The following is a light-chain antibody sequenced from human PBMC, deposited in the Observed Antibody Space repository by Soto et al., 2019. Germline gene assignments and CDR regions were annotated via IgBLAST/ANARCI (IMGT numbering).Light chain of an antibody. CDR2: GAS. V-gene: IGKV3-15*01. CDR3: QHYNNWPPWT. Sequence: EIVMTQSPATLSVSPGERATLSYRASQSVSINLAWYQQKPGQAPRLLIYGASTRATGIPARFSGSGSGTEFTLTINSLQSEDFAVYYCQHYNNWPPWTYGQGTKVEIK. CDR1: QSVSIN. J-gene: IGKJ1*01.